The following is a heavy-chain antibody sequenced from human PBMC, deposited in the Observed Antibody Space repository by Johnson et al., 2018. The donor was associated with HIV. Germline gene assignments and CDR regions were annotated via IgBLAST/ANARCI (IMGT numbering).Heavy chain of an antibody. D-gene: IGHD6-13*01. CDR1: GLTFSSYA. CDR2: ISASGGST. V-gene: IGHV3-23*04. J-gene: IGHJ3*02. Sequence: VQLVESGGGLVQPGRSLRLSCAASGLTFSSYAMSWVRQAPGKGLEWVSAISASGGSTYYADSVKGRFTISRDNSKNTLYLQMNSLRAEDTAVYYCAKDLFSAAAGTRNAFDIWGQGTMVTVSS. CDR3: AKDLFSAAAGTRNAFDI.